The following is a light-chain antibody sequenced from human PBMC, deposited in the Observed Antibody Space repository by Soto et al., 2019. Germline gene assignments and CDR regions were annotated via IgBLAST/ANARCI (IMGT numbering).Light chain of an antibody. V-gene: IGKV3-15*01. Sequence: EIVMTQSPASLSVYPGERATLSCRASQSVDIYLAWYQQRPGQAPRLLIYDTSIRAPGIPATFSGRGPGTEFTLTISSLQSEDVAVYYCQQYKDWPPITFGGGTKVQIK. J-gene: IGKJ4*01. CDR3: QQYKDWPPIT. CDR2: DTS. CDR1: QSVDIY.